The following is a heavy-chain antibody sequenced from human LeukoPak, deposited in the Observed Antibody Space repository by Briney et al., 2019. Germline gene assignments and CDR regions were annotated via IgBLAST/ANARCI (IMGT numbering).Heavy chain of an antibody. Sequence: SETLSLTCTVSGYSISSGYYWGWIRQPPGKGLEWIGSIYHSGSAYYNPSLKSRVTISVDTSKNQFSLKLSSVTAADTAVYYCARVAVVAATTPDAFDIWGQGTMVTVSS. J-gene: IGHJ3*02. CDR3: ARVAVVAATTPDAFDI. CDR1: GYSISSGYY. D-gene: IGHD2-15*01. CDR2: IYHSGSA. V-gene: IGHV4-38-2*02.